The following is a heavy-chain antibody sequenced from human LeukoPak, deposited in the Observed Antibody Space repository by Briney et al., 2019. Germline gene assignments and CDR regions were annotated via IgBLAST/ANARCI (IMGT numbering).Heavy chain of an antibody. Sequence: ASVKVSCKASGYTFTGYYMHWVRQAPGQGLEWMGWINPNSGGTNYAQKFQGRVTMTRDASISTAYMELSRLRSDDTAVYYCASVVGVQLPRDAFDIWGQGTMVTVSS. J-gene: IGHJ3*02. CDR2: INPNSGGT. CDR3: ASVVGVQLPRDAFDI. V-gene: IGHV1-2*02. D-gene: IGHD5-18*01. CDR1: GYTFTGYY.